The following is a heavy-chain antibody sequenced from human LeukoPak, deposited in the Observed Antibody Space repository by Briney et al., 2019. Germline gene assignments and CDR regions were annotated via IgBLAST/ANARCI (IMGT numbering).Heavy chain of an antibody. CDR1: GDSVSSNSAA. V-gene: IGHV6-1*01. CDR2: TYYRYKWYN. Sequence: PSQTLSLTCPISGDSVSSNSAAWNSIRHSPSRGLEYLGRTYYRYKWYNNYAVSVKSRISSNPNTSKTQFSLQLNSVAPEDTAVYYCARTSSGFIDYWGQGTLVTVSS. J-gene: IGHJ4*02. CDR3: ARTSSGFIDY. D-gene: IGHD3-22*01.